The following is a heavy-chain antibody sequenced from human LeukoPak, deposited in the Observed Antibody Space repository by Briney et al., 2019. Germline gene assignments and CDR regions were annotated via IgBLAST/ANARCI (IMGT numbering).Heavy chain of an antibody. V-gene: IGHV3-30*02. CDR3: AKGMGSSSLDPSDY. J-gene: IGHJ4*02. Sequence: PGGSLRLSCAASGFTFSSYGMHWVRQAPGKGLEWVAFIRYDGSNKYYADSVEGRLTISRDNSKNTLYLQMNSLRAEDTAVYYCAKGMGSSSLDPSDYWGQGTLVTVSS. D-gene: IGHD6-6*01. CDR1: GFTFSSYG. CDR2: IRYDGSNK.